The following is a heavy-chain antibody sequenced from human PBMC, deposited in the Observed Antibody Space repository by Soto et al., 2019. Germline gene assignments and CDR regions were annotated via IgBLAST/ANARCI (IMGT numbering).Heavy chain of an antibody. CDR3: ARNWNGVDY. Sequence: QVQLVQSGAEVKKPGASVKVSCKASGYTFTTYSIHWVRQAPGQSLEWMGWINPGNGNTQYSQNFQDRVTITTDTSASTAYMDLSSLRSEDTAVYYCARNWNGVDYWGQGTLVTVSS. J-gene: IGHJ4*02. V-gene: IGHV1-3*01. CDR1: GYTFTTYS. CDR2: INPGNGNT. D-gene: IGHD1-1*01.